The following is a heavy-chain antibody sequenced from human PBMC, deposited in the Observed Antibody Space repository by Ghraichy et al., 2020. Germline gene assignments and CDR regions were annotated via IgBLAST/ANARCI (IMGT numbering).Heavy chain of an antibody. D-gene: IGHD5-18*01. Sequence: GESLNISCKGSGYSFTSYWISWVRQMPGKGLEWMGRIDPSDSYTNYSPSFQGHVTISADKSISTAYLQWSSLKASDTAMYYCARDSYSYGYGVYYYYMDVWGKGTTVTVSS. V-gene: IGHV5-10-1*01. CDR1: GYSFTSYW. CDR3: ARDSYSYGYGVYYYYMDV. CDR2: IDPSDSYT. J-gene: IGHJ6*03.